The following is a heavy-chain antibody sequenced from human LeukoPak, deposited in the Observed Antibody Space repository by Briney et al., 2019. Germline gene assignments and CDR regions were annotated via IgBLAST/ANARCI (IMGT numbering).Heavy chain of an antibody. CDR2: ISGSGGST. CDR1: GFTFSTYA. CDR3: AREADRFDY. V-gene: IGHV3-23*01. J-gene: IGHJ4*02. D-gene: IGHD1-14*01. Sequence: PGGSLRLSCAASGFTFSTYAMSWVRQAAGRGLEWVSLISGSGGSTYYADSLKGRFTISRDNAKNSLYLQMNSLRAEDTAVYYCAREADRFDYWGQGTLVTVSS.